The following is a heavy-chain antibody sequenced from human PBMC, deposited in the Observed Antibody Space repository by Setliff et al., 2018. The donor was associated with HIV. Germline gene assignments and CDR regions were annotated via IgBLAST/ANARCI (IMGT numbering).Heavy chain of an antibody. CDR1: GYTFTTYY. V-gene: IGHV1-46*01. Sequence: ASVKVSCKASGYTFTTYYIHWMRQAPGQGLEWMGILNPSEGTTSFAQKFQGRVTMTRDTSTSTVYMDLSSLRADDTAVYYCVRGYRSAWNSWFDAWGQGTRVTVSS. J-gene: IGHJ5*02. D-gene: IGHD6-19*01. CDR2: LNPSEGTT. CDR3: VRGYRSAWNSWFDA.